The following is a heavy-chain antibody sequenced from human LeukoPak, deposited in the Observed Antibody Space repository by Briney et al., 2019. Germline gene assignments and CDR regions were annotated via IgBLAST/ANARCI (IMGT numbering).Heavy chain of an antibody. CDR3: ARVTSSGWSSYFDY. J-gene: IGHJ4*02. CDR1: GFTFDDYG. CDR2: INWNGGST. D-gene: IGHD6-19*01. V-gene: IGHV3-20*04. Sequence: RPGGSLRLSCAASGFTFDDYGMSWVRQAPGKGLEWVSGINWNGGSTGYADSVKGRFTISRDNAKNSLHLQMNSLRAEDTALYYCARVTSSGWSSYFDYWGQGTLVTVSS.